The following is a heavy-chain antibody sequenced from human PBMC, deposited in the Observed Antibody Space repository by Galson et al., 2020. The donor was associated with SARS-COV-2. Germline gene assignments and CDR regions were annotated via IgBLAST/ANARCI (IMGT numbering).Heavy chain of an antibody. D-gene: IGHD1-7*01. CDR2: IYPGDSDT. Sequence: GESLKISCKASGYNFITYWIAWVRQMPGKGLELMGIIYPGDSDTRYSPSLQGQVTISVDNSISTAYLQWSSLKASDTAMYYCARRGHGTTYYGMDVWGQGTTVTVSS. CDR1: GYNFITYW. CDR3: ARRGHGTTYYGMDV. J-gene: IGHJ6*02. V-gene: IGHV5-51*01.